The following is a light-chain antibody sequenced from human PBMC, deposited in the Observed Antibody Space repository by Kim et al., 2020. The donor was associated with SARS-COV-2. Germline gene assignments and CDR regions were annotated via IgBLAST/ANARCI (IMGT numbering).Light chain of an antibody. V-gene: IGLV7-43*01. J-gene: IGLJ3*02. CDR2: NTS. CDR1: TGAVASGYY. CDR3: LLYYGGAQLV. Sequence: GGTVTLTCASSTGAVASGYYPSWFQQKPGQAPRVMIYNTSNKHSWTPARFSGSPLGGKAALTLSGVQPEDEAEYYCLLYYGGAQLVFGGGTQLTVL.